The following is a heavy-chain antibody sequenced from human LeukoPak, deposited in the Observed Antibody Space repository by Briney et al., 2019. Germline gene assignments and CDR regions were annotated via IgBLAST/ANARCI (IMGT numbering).Heavy chain of an antibody. D-gene: IGHD6-13*01. V-gene: IGHV3-23*01. Sequence: QPGASLRLSCAASGFTFSSYAMSWVRQAPGKGLEWVSAISGSGGSTYYADSVKGRFTISRDNSKNTLYLQMNSLRAEDTAVYYCAKDGGIAAQGRGYYYYGMDVWGQGTTVTVSS. J-gene: IGHJ6*02. CDR1: GFTFSSYA. CDR2: ISGSGGST. CDR3: AKDGGIAAQGRGYYYYGMDV.